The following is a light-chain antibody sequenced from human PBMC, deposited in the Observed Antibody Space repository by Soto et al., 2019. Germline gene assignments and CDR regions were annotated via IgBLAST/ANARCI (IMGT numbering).Light chain of an antibody. J-gene: IGKJ2*01. CDR2: GAS. V-gene: IGKV3-20*01. Sequence: EIVLTQSPGILSLSPGERATLSCRASQSVSRSYLVWYQQKPGQAPRLVIYGASSRATGIPDRFSGSGSGTDFTLTISRLEPEDFAVYYCQQYGSSPPYTFGQGTKLEIK. CDR1: QSVSRSY. CDR3: QQYGSSPPYT.